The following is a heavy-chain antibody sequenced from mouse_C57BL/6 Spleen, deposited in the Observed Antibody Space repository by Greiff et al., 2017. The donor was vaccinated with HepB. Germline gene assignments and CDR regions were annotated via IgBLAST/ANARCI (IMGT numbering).Heavy chain of an antibody. CDR1: GYTFTDYY. CDR3: ARPDSSYAMDY. V-gene: IGHV1-76*01. Sequence: VQLQQSGAELVRPGASVKLSCKASGYTFTDYYINWVKQRPGQGLEWIARIYPGSGNTYCNEKFKGKATLTAEKSSSTAYMQLSSLTSEDSAVYFCARPDSSYAMDYWGQGTSVTGSS. J-gene: IGHJ4*01. CDR2: IYPGSGNT.